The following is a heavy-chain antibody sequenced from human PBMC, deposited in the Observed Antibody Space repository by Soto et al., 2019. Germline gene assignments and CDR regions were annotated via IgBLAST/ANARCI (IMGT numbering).Heavy chain of an antibody. V-gene: IGHV1-69*12. CDR1: GGTFRTYA. CDR3: AKGAVAGTPTSYYYCGMDV. CDR2: IIPIFATV. J-gene: IGHJ6*02. Sequence: QVQLLQSGAEVKKPGSSVRVSCEASGGTFRTYAISWVRQAPGQGLEWMGGIIPIFATVNFAQKFQGRVTITADESTTKVYMDLRSLRSEDTAVYYCAKGAVAGTPTSYYYCGMDVWGQGTKVTVS. D-gene: IGHD6-19*01.